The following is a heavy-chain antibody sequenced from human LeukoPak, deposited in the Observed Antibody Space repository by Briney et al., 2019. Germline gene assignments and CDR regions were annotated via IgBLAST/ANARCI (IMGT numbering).Heavy chain of an antibody. D-gene: IGHD3-22*01. Sequence: GGSLRLSCTASGFTFGDYAMSWVRQAPGKGLEWVGFIRSKAYGGTTEYAASVKGRFTISRDDSKSIAYLQMNSLKTEDTAVYYCTRDLSHYYYDSSAKGGYWGQGTLATASS. V-gene: IGHV3-49*04. J-gene: IGHJ4*02. CDR2: IRSKAYGGTT. CDR3: TRDLSHYYYDSSAKGGY. CDR1: GFTFGDYA.